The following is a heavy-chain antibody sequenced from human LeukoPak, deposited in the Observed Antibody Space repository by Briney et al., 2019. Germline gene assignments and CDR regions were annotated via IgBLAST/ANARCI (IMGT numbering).Heavy chain of an antibody. D-gene: IGHD2-15*01. V-gene: IGHV4-4*07. CDR2: IYTSGST. J-gene: IGHJ4*02. CDR1: GGSISSYY. CDR3: VRGQGNCSRGSCYYLEA. Sequence: PSETLSLTCTASGGSISSYYWSWIRQPAGKGLEWIGRIYTSGSTNYNPSLKSRVTMSVDTSKNQLSLRLTSVTVADTAVYYCVRGQGNCSRGSCYYLEAWGQGTLVTVSS.